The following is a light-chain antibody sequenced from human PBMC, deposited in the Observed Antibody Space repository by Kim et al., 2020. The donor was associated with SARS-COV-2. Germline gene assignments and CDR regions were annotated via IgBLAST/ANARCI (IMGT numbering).Light chain of an antibody. CDR3: QQYNGTVT. V-gene: IGKV4-1*01. CDR1: QSVLYSSNNKNY. Sequence: DFVMTQSPDSLAVSLGERATINCKSSQSVLYSSNNKNYLAWYQQKPGQPPKLLIYWASTRESGVPDRFSGSGSGTDFTLTISSLQAEDVAVYYCQQYNGTVTFGQGTRLEIK. CDR2: WAS. J-gene: IGKJ5*01.